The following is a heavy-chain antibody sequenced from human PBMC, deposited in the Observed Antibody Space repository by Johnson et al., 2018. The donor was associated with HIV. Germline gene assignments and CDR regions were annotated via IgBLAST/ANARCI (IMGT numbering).Heavy chain of an antibody. V-gene: IGHV3-30-3*01. D-gene: IGHD3-9*01. Sequence: VHLVESGGGVVQPGRSLRLSCAASGFTFSNYAMHWVRQAPGKGLEWVAVVPDDGDNKYYADSVKGRLTISSGYSKNTLYRQMNSLRAEDTAVYYCARDLADHYDILTGYYTDAFDIWGQGTMVTVSS. CDR3: ARDLADHYDILTGYYTDAFDI. CDR1: GFTFSNYA. J-gene: IGHJ3*02. CDR2: VPDDGDNK.